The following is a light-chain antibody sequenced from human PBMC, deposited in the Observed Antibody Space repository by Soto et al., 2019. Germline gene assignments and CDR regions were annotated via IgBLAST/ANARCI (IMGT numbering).Light chain of an antibody. V-gene: IGLV2-14*01. CDR3: TSPTPGSLYI. CDR2: MVS. J-gene: IGLJ1*01. CDR1: SSDDGNYNY. Sequence: QSVLTQPASVSGSPGQSITISCTGTSSDDGNYNYVSWYQQYPGRVPKLLIYMVSNRPSGVSNRFSGSKSGNTASLTISGLQAEDEADYFCTSPTPGSLYIFGTGTKVTVL.